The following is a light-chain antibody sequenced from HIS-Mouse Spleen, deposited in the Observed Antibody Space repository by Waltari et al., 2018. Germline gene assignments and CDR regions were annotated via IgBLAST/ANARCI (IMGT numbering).Light chain of an antibody. V-gene: IGLV2-14*03. J-gene: IGLJ2*01. CDR3: SSYTSSSPL. CDR1: SSDVGGYNS. Sequence: QSALTQPASVSGSPGQSITIPCTGTSSDVGGYNSVSWYQQHPGKAPKLMIYDVSNRPSGVSNRFSGSKSGNTASLTISGLQAEDEADYYCSSYTSSSPLFGGGTKLTVL. CDR2: DVS.